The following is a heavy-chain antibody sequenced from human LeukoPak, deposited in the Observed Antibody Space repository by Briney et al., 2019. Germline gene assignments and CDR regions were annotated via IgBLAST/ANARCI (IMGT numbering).Heavy chain of an antibody. CDR1: GGSIVMGDYD. CDR3: ARKEQLADYFDY. CDR2: IDYSGST. J-gene: IGHJ4*02. D-gene: IGHD6-6*01. Sequence: PSQTLSLACTLAGGSIVMGDYDWSWIRQPPWKGLEGFGYIDYSGSTYYNPSLKSRVTISVDTSKNQFSLKLSSVTAADTAVYYCARKEQLADYFDYWGQGTLVTVSS. V-gene: IGHV4-30-4*08.